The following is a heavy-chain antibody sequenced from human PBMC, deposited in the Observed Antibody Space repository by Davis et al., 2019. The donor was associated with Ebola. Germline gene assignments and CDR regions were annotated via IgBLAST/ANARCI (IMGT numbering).Heavy chain of an antibody. Sequence: MPSETLSLTCAVYGGSFSDYFWSWIRQPPEKGLEWIGEISHHNGDTNYNPSLRSRVAMSVDSSKNQISLKINSVTAADTATYYCARTTKTNIEDSGLGYNSFDSWGQGVLVSVSS. CDR3: ARTTKTNIEDSGLGYNSFDS. J-gene: IGHJ5*01. CDR1: GGSFSDYF. CDR2: ISHHNGDT. D-gene: IGHD4-17*01. V-gene: IGHV4-34*01.